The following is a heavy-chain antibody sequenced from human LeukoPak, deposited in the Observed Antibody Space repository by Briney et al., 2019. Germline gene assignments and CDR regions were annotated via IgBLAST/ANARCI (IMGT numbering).Heavy chain of an antibody. Sequence: GGSLRLSCSASGFSFSSYAMSWVRQAPGKGLEWVSSISSSSSYIYYADSVKGRFTISRDNAKNSLYLQMNSLRAEDTAVYYCARDPDIVVVPAANGMDVWGQGTTVTVSS. J-gene: IGHJ6*02. CDR3: ARDPDIVVVPAANGMDV. CDR1: GFSFSSYA. V-gene: IGHV3-21*01. CDR2: ISSSSSYI. D-gene: IGHD2-2*01.